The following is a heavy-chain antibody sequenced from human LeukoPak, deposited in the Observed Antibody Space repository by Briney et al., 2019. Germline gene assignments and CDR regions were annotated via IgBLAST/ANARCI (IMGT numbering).Heavy chain of an antibody. CDR3: ARAGWCSGGSCYRWFDP. CDR2: ISAYNGNT. Sequence: GASVKVSCKASGYTFTSYGISWVRQAPRQGLEWMGWISAYNGNTNYAQKLQGRVTMTTDTSTSTAYMELRSLRSDDTAVYYCARAGWCSGGSCYRWFDPWGQGTLVTVSS. CDR1: GYTFTSYG. V-gene: IGHV1-18*01. D-gene: IGHD2-15*01. J-gene: IGHJ5*02.